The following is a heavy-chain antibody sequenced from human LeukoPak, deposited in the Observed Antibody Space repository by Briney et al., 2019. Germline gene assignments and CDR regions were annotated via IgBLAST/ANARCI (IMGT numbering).Heavy chain of an antibody. J-gene: IGHJ4*02. CDR2: IIPIFGTA. CDR1: GGTFSSYA. CDR3: ARESAIFGVVISGFGY. V-gene: IGHV1-69*13. Sequence: GASVKVSCKASGGTFSSYAISWVRQAPGQGLEWMGGIIPIFGTANYAQKFQGRVTITADESTSTAYMELSSLRSEDTAVYYCARESAIFGVVISGFGYWGQGTLVTVSS. D-gene: IGHD3-3*01.